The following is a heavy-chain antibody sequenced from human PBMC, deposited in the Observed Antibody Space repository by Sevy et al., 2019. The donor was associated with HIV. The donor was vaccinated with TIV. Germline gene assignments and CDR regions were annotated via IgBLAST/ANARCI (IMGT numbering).Heavy chain of an antibody. Sequence: GGSLRLSCAASGLSVSDNYMNWVRQAPGKGLELVSVIYSDGRTYYADSVKGRFTISRDNSKNTLYLHMNNLRPEDTAVYYCARDRYYDAIGYYYYYYGMDVWGQGTTVTVSS. CDR1: GLSVSDNY. J-gene: IGHJ6*02. V-gene: IGHV3-66*01. CDR3: ARDRYYDAIGYYYYYYGMDV. D-gene: IGHD3-22*01. CDR2: IYSDGRT.